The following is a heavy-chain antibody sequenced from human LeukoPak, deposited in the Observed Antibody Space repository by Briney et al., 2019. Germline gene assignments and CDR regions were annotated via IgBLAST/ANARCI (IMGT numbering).Heavy chain of an antibody. D-gene: IGHD3-3*01. CDR2: IYHSGST. V-gene: IGHV4-38-2*01. CDR3: ARRPSYDFWSGYLTYYFDY. J-gene: IGHJ4*02. CDR1: GYSISSGYY. Sequence: SETLSLTGAVSGYSISSGYYWDWIRHPPGKGLEWIGSIYHSGSTYYNPSLKSRVTISVDTSKNQFSLKLSSVTAADTAVYYCARRPSYDFWSGYLTYYFDYWGQGTLVTVSS.